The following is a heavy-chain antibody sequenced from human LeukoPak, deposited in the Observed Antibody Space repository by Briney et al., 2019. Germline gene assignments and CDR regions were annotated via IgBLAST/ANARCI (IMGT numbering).Heavy chain of an antibody. CDR2: IIPIFGIA. Sequence: GASVKVSCKASGGTFSSYAISWVRQAPGQGLEWMGRIIPIFGIANYAQKFQGRVTITADKSTSTAYMELSSLRSEDTAVYYCARLNENYGLDYWGQGTLVTVSS. CDR3: ARLNENYGLDY. V-gene: IGHV1-69*04. CDR1: GGTFSSYA. J-gene: IGHJ4*02. D-gene: IGHD3-10*01.